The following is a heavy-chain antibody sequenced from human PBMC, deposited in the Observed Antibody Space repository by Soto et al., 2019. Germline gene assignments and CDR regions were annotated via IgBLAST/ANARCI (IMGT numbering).Heavy chain of an antibody. J-gene: IGHJ4*02. CDR1: GYSFTDFY. Sequence: QVQLVQSGAVVRKNGASVRVSCKASGYSFTDFYLHWVRQAPRQGLEWMAWINPSNGDTNFAQKFQGRVTMTRDTSINTAYMDLSSLTSDDTAVYYCARLAGVTVAGTETPFDYWGQGSLLTVSS. CDR3: ARLAGVTVAGTETPFDY. D-gene: IGHD6-19*01. V-gene: IGHV1-2*02. CDR2: INPSNGDT.